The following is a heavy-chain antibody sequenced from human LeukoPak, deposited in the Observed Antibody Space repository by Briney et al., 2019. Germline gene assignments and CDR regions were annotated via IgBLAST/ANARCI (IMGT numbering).Heavy chain of an antibody. Sequence: SWVRQAPGKGLEWIGQVYPGGSAVYNPSFKSRVTLSLDKSRNHFSLFLTSVIAADTAVYFCARHEGYSFKYWGQGALVTVSS. CDR3: ARHEGYSFKY. J-gene: IGHJ4*02. CDR2: VYPGGSA. V-gene: IGHV4/OR15-8*01.